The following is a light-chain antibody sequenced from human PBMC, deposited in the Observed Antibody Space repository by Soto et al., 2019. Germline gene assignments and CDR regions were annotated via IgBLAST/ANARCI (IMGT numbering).Light chain of an antibody. J-gene: IGLJ1*01. V-gene: IGLV1-40*01. Sequence: QSVLTQAPSVSWAPGQRVSIRRTGGSANRGGGCDVHWFEELPGTPPKLLIYANNYRPSGVPGRFCGSKSGTSASLAITGLQAEDESYYDGQSYDSSLSGYVVGTGTKVTVL. CDR3: QSYDSSLSGYV. CDR2: ANN. CDR1: SANRGGGCD.